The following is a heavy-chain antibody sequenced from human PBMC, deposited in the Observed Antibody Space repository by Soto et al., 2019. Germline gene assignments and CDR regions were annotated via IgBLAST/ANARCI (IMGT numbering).Heavy chain of an antibody. D-gene: IGHD5-12*01. V-gene: IGHV4-34*01. Sequence: QVQLQQWGTGLLKPSETLSLTCAVYGGSFSGYYWSWIRQPPGKGLEWIGEINHSGSTNYNPSLKSRVTISVDTSKNQFSLKLSSVTAADTAVYYCARRNSGYDSRHFYWGQGTLVTVSS. CDR1: GGSFSGYY. CDR2: INHSGST. J-gene: IGHJ4*02. CDR3: ARRNSGYDSRHFY.